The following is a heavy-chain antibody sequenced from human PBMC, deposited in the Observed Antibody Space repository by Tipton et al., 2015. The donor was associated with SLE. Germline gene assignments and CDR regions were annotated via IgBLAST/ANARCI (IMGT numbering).Heavy chain of an antibody. CDR1: GYSISSGYY. Sequence: TLSLTCAVSGYSISSGYYWGWIRQPPGKGLEWIGSIYHSGSTYYNPSLKSRVTISVDTSKSQFSLKLISVTAADTAVYYCARVPLLPDYWGQGTLVTVSS. CDR3: ARVPLLPDY. J-gene: IGHJ4*02. CDR2: IYHSGST. V-gene: IGHV4-38-2*01.